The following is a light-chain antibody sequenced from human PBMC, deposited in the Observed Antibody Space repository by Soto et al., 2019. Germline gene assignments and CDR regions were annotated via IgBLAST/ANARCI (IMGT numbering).Light chain of an antibody. CDR3: QQYNNWPQT. CDR2: GAS. Sequence: EIVMTQSPATLSVSPGERATLSCRASQSVRSSIAWYQHKPGQAPRLLIYGASTRATGIPARISGSGSGTEFTLTISSLQSEDSAVYYCQQYNNWPQTFGQGTKV. V-gene: IGKV3-15*01. J-gene: IGKJ1*01. CDR1: QSVRSS.